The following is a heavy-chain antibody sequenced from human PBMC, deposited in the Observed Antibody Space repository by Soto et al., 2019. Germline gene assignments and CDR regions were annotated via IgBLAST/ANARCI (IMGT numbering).Heavy chain of an antibody. V-gene: IGHV3-23*01. D-gene: IGHD3-22*01. CDR2: ISGSGGGST. J-gene: IGHJ4*02. CDR3: SKVTYYYDTSVYYYFDY. Sequence: GGSLRLSCVASGFTFSSYAMSWVRQAPGKGLEWVSTISGSGGGSTYYADSVKGRFTISRDNSKNTLYLQMNSLRAEDTAVYYCSKVTYYYDTSVYYYFDYWGQGTQVTVSS. CDR1: GFTFSSYA.